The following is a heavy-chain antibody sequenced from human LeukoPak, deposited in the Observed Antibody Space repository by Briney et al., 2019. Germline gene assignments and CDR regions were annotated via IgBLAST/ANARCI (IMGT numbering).Heavy chain of an antibody. J-gene: IGHJ4*02. V-gene: IGHV3-11*06. CDR2: ISSSSSYT. Sequence: PGGSLRLSCAASGFTFSDYYMSWIRQAPGKGLEWVSYISSSSSYTNYADSVKGRFTISRDNAKNSLYLQMNSLRAEDTAVYYCARSKREWLRSEYYFDYWGQGTLVTVSS. CDR3: ARSKREWLRSEYYFDY. D-gene: IGHD5-12*01. CDR1: GFTFSDYY.